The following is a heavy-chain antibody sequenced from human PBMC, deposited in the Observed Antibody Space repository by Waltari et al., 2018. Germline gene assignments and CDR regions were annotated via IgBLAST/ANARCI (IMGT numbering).Heavy chain of an antibody. V-gene: IGHV4-4*07. CDR3: AREQQQLVLNRDAFDI. D-gene: IGHD6-13*01. CDR2: IYTSGST. Sequence: QVQLQESGPGLVKPSETLSLTCTVSGGSISSYYWSWIRQPAGKGLEWIGRIYTSGSTNYTPSLKSRVTMSVDTSKNQFSLKLSSVTAADTAVYYCAREQQQLVLNRDAFDIWGQGTMVTVSS. CDR1: GGSISSYY. J-gene: IGHJ3*02.